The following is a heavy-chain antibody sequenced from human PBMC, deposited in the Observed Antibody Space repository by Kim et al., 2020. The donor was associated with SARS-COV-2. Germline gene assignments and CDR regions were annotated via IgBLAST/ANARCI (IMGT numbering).Heavy chain of an antibody. J-gene: IGHJ4*02. D-gene: IGHD5-12*01. CDR3: ARAVATVCAFDY. Sequence: YHRPSLKSRVPISVHRSQTQFSLNLSSVTAADTAVYYCARAVATVCAFDYWGQGTLVTVSS. V-gene: IGHV4-30-2*01.